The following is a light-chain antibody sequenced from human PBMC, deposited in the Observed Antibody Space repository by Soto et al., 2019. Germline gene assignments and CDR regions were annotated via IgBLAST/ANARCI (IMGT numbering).Light chain of an antibody. V-gene: IGLV2-14*01. CDR1: SSDVGGYNY. Sequence: QSALTQPASVSGSPGQSITISCTGTSSDVGGYNYVSWYQQHPGKAPKHMIYEVSNRPSGVSNRFSGSKSGNTASLTISGLQAEDEADYYCSSYTSSSSSHVVFGGGTKLTVL. J-gene: IGLJ2*01. CDR2: EVS. CDR3: SSYTSSSSSHVV.